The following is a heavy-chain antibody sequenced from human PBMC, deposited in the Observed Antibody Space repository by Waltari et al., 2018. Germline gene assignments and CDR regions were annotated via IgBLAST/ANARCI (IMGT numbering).Heavy chain of an antibody. CDR3: ARHPNRYFDL. V-gene: IGHV4-4*07. CDR1: GATISSSY. CDR2: FYASGSA. Sequence: QVQLQESGPGLVKPSETLSLTCTVSGATISSSYWNWIRQPAGKGLGWIGRFYASGSADYSPSLMSRVTMSVDTSKNQFSLKVSSVTAADTAVYYCARHPNRYFDLWGRGTLVTVSS. J-gene: IGHJ2*01.